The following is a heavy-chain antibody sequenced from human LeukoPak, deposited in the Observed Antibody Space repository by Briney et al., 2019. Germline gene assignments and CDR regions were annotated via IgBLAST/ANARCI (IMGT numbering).Heavy chain of an antibody. J-gene: IGHJ4*02. V-gene: IGHV1-8*03. Sequence: GSSVKVSCKASGGTFSSYAISWVRQAPGQGLEWLGWMNPNSGNTGYAQKFQGRVTITRNTSISTAYMELSSLRSEDTAVYYCARGSSSSWYKYYFDYWGQGTLVTVSS. D-gene: IGHD6-13*01. CDR3: ARGSSSSWYKYYFDY. CDR1: GGTFSSYA. CDR2: MNPNSGNT.